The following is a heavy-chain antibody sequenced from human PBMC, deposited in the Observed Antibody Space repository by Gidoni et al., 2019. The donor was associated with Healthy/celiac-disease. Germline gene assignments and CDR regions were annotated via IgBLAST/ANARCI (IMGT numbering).Heavy chain of an antibody. CDR2: ISSSSSNI. V-gene: IGHV3-48*02. Sequence: EVQLVESGGGLVQPGGSLRLSCAASGFTFSSYSMNWVRQASGKGREWVSYISSSSSNIYYADSGKGRLTITKENAKNSLYLQMNSLRDEDTAVYYCARGIGIVVVRNAFDIWGQGTMVTVSS. CDR1: GFTFSSYS. D-gene: IGHD2-2*01. CDR3: ARGIGIVVVRNAFDI. J-gene: IGHJ3*02.